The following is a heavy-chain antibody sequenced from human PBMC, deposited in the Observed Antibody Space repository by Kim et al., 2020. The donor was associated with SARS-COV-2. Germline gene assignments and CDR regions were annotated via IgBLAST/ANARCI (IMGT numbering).Heavy chain of an antibody. V-gene: IGHV3-15*01. D-gene: IGHD3-10*01. Sequence: GGSLRLSCAASGFTFSNAWMSWVRQAPGKGLEWVGRIKSKTDGGTTDYAAPVKGRFTISRDDSKNTLYLQMNSLKTEDTAVYYCTTGLNVAMVRGVPQRGGGYWGQGTLVTVSS. CDR2: IKSKTDGGTT. J-gene: IGHJ4*02. CDR1: GFTFSNAW. CDR3: TTGLNVAMVRGVPQRGGGY.